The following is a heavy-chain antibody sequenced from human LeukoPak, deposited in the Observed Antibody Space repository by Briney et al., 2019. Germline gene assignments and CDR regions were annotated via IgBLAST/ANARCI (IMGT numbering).Heavy chain of an antibody. D-gene: IGHD3-9*01. Sequence: ASVKVSCKASGYTFTDYYIHWVRQAPGQGLEWMGWINPNSGGTNYAQKFQGRVTMTRDTSISTAYMELSRLRSGDTAVYYCAKLNDHTTGYHPFDYWGQGTLVTVSS. CDR1: GYTFTDYY. CDR2: INPNSGGT. J-gene: IGHJ4*02. CDR3: AKLNDHTTGYHPFDY. V-gene: IGHV1-2*02.